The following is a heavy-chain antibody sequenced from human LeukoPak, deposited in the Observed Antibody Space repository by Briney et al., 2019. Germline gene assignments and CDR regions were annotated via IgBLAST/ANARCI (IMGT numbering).Heavy chain of an antibody. CDR3: ARELPSGHYTAIVSDAFDI. CDR1: GYTFTRYY. D-gene: IGHD2-2*02. V-gene: IGHV1-46*01. CDR2: ISPSGGST. Sequence: GASVKVSCKAFGYTFTRYYMHWVRQAPGQGPEWMGVISPSGGSTTYAQKFQGRVTLTRDMSTSTDYLELSSLRSEDTAVYYCARELPSGHYTAIVSDAFDIWGQGTMVTVSS. J-gene: IGHJ3*02.